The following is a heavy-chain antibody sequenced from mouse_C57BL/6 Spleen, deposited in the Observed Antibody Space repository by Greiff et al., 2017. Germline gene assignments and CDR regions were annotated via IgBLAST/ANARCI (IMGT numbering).Heavy chain of an antibody. CDR1: GYSFTDYN. J-gene: IGHJ3*01. CDR3: AKAHYSNLAWFAY. D-gene: IGHD2-5*01. CDR2: INPNYGTT. Sequence: VQLQQSGPELVKPGASVKISCKASGYSFTDYNMNWVKQSNGKSLEWIGVINPNYGTTSYNQKFKGKATLTVDQSSSTAYMQLNSLTSEHSAVYYCAKAHYSNLAWFAYWGQGTLVTVSA. V-gene: IGHV1-39*01.